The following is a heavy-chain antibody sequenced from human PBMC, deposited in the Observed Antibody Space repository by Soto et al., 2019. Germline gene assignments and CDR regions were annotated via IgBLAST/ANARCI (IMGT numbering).Heavy chain of an antibody. CDR1: GGTFSTYS. CDR3: TIGSWSGEVFDI. V-gene: IGHV1-69*02. J-gene: IGHJ3*02. D-gene: IGHD2-21*01. Sequence: QVQLVQSGAEVKKPGSSVKVSCKDSGGTFSTYSMFWVRQAPGQGLEWMGSIIPMLGIRNYAQRFQDRVTITADKSTATAHLELSSLRSEDTALYYCTIGSWSGEVFDIWGQGKMVTVSS. CDR2: IIPMLGIR.